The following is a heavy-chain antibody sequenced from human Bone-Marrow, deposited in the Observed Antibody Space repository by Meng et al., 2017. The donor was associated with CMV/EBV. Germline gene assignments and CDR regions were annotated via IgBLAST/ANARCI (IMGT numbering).Heavy chain of an antibody. Sequence: LSLTCAASGFTFSNSGIHWVRQAPGKGLEWVAFIRYDGINKYYADSVKGRFTISRDNSKNTLYLQMNSLRAEDTAVYYCAKEAPYNWNTFDIWGQGPMVTVSS. CDR2: IRYDGINK. J-gene: IGHJ3*02. CDR1: GFTFSNSG. CDR3: AKEAPYNWNTFDI. D-gene: IGHD1/OR15-1a*01. V-gene: IGHV3-30*02.